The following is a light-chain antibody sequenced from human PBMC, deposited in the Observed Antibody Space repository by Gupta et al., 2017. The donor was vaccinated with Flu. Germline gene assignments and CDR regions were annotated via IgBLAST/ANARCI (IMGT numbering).Light chain of an antibody. CDR2: DAS. Sequence: VLTQSPATLSLSPGERATLSCRASQSVSSYLAWYQQKPGQAPRLLIYDASNRDTGIPARFSGSGCGTDVSLTISSREQEDFAVYYCQQHSNWPPWTFGQGTKVEI. CDR1: QSVSSY. V-gene: IGKV3-11*01. J-gene: IGKJ1*01. CDR3: QQHSNWPPWT.